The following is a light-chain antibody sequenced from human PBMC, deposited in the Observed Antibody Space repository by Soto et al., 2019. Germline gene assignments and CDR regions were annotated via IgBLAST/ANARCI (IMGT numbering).Light chain of an antibody. V-gene: IGLV2-14*01. Sequence: QSALTQPASVSGSPGQSITISCTGTSSDVGGYNYVSWYQQHPGQAPKLMIYDVSNRPSGVANRFSGSKSGNTASLTISGLQAEDEADYYCSSYTSSSPPYVFGTGTKVTVL. J-gene: IGLJ1*01. CDR1: SSDVGGYNY. CDR3: SSYTSSSPPYV. CDR2: DVS.